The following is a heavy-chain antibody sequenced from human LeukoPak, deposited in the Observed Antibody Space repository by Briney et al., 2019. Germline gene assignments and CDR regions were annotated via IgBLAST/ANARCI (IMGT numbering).Heavy chain of an antibody. CDR2: IGSSGDIT. CDR1: GFAFSSYA. V-gene: IGHV3-23*01. CDR3: AKDVDNGDYVVY. Sequence: GGSLRLSCAASGFAFSSYAMSWVRQAPGMGLEWVSSIGSSGDITCYADSVKGRFTISRDNPKNTLYLQMNSLRAEDTAVYYCAKDVDNGDYVVYWGQGTLVTVSS. J-gene: IGHJ4*02. D-gene: IGHD4-17*01.